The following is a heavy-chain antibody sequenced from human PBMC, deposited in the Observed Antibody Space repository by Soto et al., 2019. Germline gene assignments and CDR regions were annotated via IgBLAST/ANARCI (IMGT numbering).Heavy chain of an antibody. V-gene: IGHV4-4*02. Sequence: SETLSLTCAVSGGSISSSNWWSWVRQHPGKGLEWIGEIYHSGSTNYNPSLKSRVTISVDKSKNQFSLKLSSVTAADTAVYYCARGLPVFSSYLDYWGQGTLVTVSS. CDR3: ARGLPVFSSYLDY. J-gene: IGHJ4*02. CDR2: IYHSGST. CDR1: GGSISSSNW.